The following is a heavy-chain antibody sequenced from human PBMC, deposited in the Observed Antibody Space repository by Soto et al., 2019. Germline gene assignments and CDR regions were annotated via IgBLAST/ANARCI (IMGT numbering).Heavy chain of an antibody. CDR1: GGSVSSGSYY. D-gene: IGHD3-22*01. CDR2: IYYSGST. J-gene: IGHJ5*02. Sequence: LSLTCTVSGGSVSSGSYYWSWIRQPPGKGLEWIGYIYYSGSTNYNPSLKSRVTISVDTSKNQFSLKLSSVTAADTAVYYCARGEDSDYYDSSGSINWFDPWGQGPLVTVSS. V-gene: IGHV4-61*01. CDR3: ARGEDSDYYDSSGSINWFDP.